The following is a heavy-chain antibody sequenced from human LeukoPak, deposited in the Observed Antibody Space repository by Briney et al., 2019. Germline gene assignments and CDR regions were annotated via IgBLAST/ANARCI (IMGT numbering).Heavy chain of an antibody. CDR2: TYYRSKWYN. J-gene: IGHJ5*02. CDR3: AREYSSSWWRAVNWFDP. Sequence: SQTLSLTCAISGDSVSSNSAAWNWIRQSPSRGLEWLGRTYYRSKWYNDYAVSVKSRITINPDTSKNQFSLQLNSVTPEDTAVYYCAREYSSSWWRAVNWFDPWGQGTLVTVSS. V-gene: IGHV6-1*01. CDR1: GDSVSSNSAA. D-gene: IGHD6-13*01.